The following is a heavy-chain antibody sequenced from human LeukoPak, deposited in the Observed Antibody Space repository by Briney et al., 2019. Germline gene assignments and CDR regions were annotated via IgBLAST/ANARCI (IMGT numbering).Heavy chain of an antibody. Sequence: SETLSLTCIVSGGSISYYYWSWVRQPPGKGLEWIGYIYYSGNTNYNPSLKSRVTISVDTSKSHFSLRLSSVTAADTAVYYCARGGTNRHMDVWGKGTTVTVS. CDR2: IYYSGNT. CDR1: GGSISYYY. J-gene: IGHJ6*03. V-gene: IGHV4-59*01. D-gene: IGHD3-16*01. CDR3: ARGGTNRHMDV.